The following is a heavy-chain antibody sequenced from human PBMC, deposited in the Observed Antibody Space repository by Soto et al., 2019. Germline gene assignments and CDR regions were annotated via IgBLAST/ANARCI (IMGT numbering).Heavy chain of an antibody. Sequence: QVQLVESGGGVVQPGRSLRLSCAASGFTLSAYTMHWVRQPPGKGLEWVAVISYDGKNERYTDPVKGRFTVSRDNSKSTVYLQMNSLKSEDTALYYCARDGYSGRSDVFDIWGQGTSVTVSS. J-gene: IGHJ3*02. D-gene: IGHD1-26*01. CDR2: ISYDGKNE. CDR3: ARDGYSGRSDVFDI. CDR1: GFTLSAYT. V-gene: IGHV3-30*04.